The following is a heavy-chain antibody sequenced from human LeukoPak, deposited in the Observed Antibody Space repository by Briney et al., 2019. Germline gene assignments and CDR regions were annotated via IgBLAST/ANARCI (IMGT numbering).Heavy chain of an antibody. Sequence: GSLRLSCAASGFTFSGYWMHWVRQAPGKGLVWVSRINNDGSSTRYADSVQGRFTISRDNAKNTLYLQMNSLRAEDTAVYYCASLSVTAMVRLDYWGQGTLVTVSS. V-gene: IGHV3-74*01. CDR1: GFTFSGYW. CDR2: INNDGSST. J-gene: IGHJ4*02. D-gene: IGHD5-18*01. CDR3: ASLSVTAMVRLDY.